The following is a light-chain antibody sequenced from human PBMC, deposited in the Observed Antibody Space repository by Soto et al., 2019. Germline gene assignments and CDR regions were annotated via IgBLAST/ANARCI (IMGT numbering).Light chain of an antibody. Sequence: QSALTQPPSVSGSPGQSITISCTGTINDVGAYHFVSWYQHHPGKAPKLILYEVTARPSGVSSRFSGCKSGNTASLTISGLQADDEANYYCSSYTSSNPTYVFGTRTKVTVL. CDR3: SSYTSSNPTYV. J-gene: IGLJ1*01. CDR2: EVT. CDR1: INDVGAYHF. V-gene: IGLV2-14*01.